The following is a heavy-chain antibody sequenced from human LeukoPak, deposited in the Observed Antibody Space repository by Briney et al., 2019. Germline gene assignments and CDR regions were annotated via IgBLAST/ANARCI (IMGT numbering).Heavy chain of an antibody. CDR2: IKNDGSDK. D-gene: IGHD5-12*01. Sequence: GGSLRLSCEAPGFSFIAAWMTWVRQAPGKGLEWVATIKNDGSDKYYVDSVKGRFNLSRDNAKNTVYLQMNSLRVEDTAVYYCVNLGYSDGGQGTLVTVSS. J-gene: IGHJ4*02. CDR1: GFSFIAAW. CDR3: VNLGYSD. V-gene: IGHV3-7*01.